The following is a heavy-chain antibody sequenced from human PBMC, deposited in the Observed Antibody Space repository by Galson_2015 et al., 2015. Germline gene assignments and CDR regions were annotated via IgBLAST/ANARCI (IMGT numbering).Heavy chain of an antibody. D-gene: IGHD5-18*01. Sequence: KYYADSVKGRFTISRDNSKNTLYLQMNSLRAEDTAVYYCAKGGGEYGYGDRLWYFDLWGRGTLVTVSS. J-gene: IGHJ2*01. CDR2: K. V-gene: IGHV3-30*02. CDR3: AKGGGEYGYGDRLWYFDL.